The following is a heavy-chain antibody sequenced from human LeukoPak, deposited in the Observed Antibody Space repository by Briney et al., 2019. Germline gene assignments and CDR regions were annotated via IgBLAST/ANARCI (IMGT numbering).Heavy chain of an antibody. Sequence: GGSLRLSCAASGFTFSSYSMNWVRQAPGKGLEWVSYISSSGRSTLYADSVKGRFTVSRDNAKNSLYLQMNNLRVEDTAVYYCAREIPSGSYAPDYWGQRTLVTVSS. CDR1: GFTFSSYS. D-gene: IGHD3-10*01. CDR3: AREIPSGSYAPDY. CDR2: ISSSGRST. V-gene: IGHV3-21*05. J-gene: IGHJ4*02.